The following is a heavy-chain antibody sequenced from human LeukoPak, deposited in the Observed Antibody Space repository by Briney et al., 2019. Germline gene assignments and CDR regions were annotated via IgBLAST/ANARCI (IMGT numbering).Heavy chain of an antibody. Sequence: PGGSLRLSCAASGFTFSSYAMSWVRQAPGKGLEWVSAISGSGGSTYYADSVKGRFTISRDNSKNTLYLQMNSLRAEDTAVYYCATRIVGATGPFDYWGQGTLVTVSS. CDR3: ATRIVGATGPFDY. D-gene: IGHD1-26*01. J-gene: IGHJ4*02. CDR1: GFTFSSYA. CDR2: ISGSGGST. V-gene: IGHV3-23*01.